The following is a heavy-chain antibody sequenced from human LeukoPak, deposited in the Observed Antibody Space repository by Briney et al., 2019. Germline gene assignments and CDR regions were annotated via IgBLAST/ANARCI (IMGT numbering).Heavy chain of an antibody. CDR2: IYYSGST. D-gene: IGHD3-22*01. V-gene: IGHV4-61*01. Sequence: SETLSLTCTVSGGSVSSGSYYWSWIRQPPGKGLEWIGYIYYSGSTNYNPSLKSRVTISVDTSKNQFSLKLSSVTAADTAVYYSARVNYYDSSGYYPYAFDIWGQGTMVTVSS. CDR1: GGSVSSGSYY. CDR3: ARVNYYDSSGYYPYAFDI. J-gene: IGHJ3*02.